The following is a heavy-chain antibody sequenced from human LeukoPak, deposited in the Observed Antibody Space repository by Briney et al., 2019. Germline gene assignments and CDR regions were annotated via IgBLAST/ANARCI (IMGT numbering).Heavy chain of an antibody. D-gene: IGHD3-10*01. Sequence: SETLSLTCAVSGGSISSYYWSWIRQPAGKGLEWIGRIYTSGSTNYNPSLKSRVTMSVDTSKNQFSLKLSSVTAADTAVYYCARESYYGGSGPFDYWGQGTLVTVSS. CDR1: GGSISSYY. J-gene: IGHJ4*02. V-gene: IGHV4-4*07. CDR3: ARESYYGGSGPFDY. CDR2: IYTSGST.